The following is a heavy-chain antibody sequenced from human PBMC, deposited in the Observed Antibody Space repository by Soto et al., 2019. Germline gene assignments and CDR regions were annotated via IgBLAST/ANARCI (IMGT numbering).Heavy chain of an antibody. CDR1: GYSFTSYW. V-gene: IGHV5-10-1*01. Sequence: PGESLKISCKGSGYSFTSYWISWVRQMPGKGLEWMGRIDPSDSYTNYSPSFQGHVTISADKSISTAYLQWSSLKASDTAMYYCARLPSYYYDSSGYYPIDYWGQGTLVTVSS. CDR2: IDPSDSYT. J-gene: IGHJ4*02. CDR3: ARLPSYYYDSSGYYPIDY. D-gene: IGHD3-22*01.